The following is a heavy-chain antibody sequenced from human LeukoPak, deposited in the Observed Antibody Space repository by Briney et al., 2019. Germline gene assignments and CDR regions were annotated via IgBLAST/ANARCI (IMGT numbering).Heavy chain of an antibody. Sequence: LVKVSCKASGGTFSSYAISWVRQAPGQGLEWMGGIIPIFGTANYAQKFQGRVTITADESTSTAYMELSSLRSEDTAVYYCAADYGDYTRFRYWGQGTLVTVSS. V-gene: IGHV1-69*13. CDR3: AADYGDYTRFRY. CDR2: IIPIFGTA. CDR1: GGTFSSYA. D-gene: IGHD4-17*01. J-gene: IGHJ4*02.